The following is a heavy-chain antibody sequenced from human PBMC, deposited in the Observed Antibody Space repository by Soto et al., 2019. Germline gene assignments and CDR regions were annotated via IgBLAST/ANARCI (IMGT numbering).Heavy chain of an antibody. CDR2: VYYGGST. J-gene: IGHJ4*02. V-gene: IGHV4-59*01. D-gene: IGHD3-3*01. CDR3: AGEGALSTFGVV. Sequence: SETLSLTCTLSGDSICRYYWTWIRQPPGRGLEWIGHVYYGGSTNYNPSLQSRVTISLDTSKNQFSLRLTSMTAADAAVYYCAGEGALSTFGVVWGQLPRVPVSS. CDR1: GDSICRYY.